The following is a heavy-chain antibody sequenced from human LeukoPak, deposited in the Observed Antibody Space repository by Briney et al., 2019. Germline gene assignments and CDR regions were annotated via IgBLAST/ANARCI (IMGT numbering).Heavy chain of an antibody. D-gene: IGHD6-19*01. J-gene: IGHJ4*02. Sequence: PGGSLRLSCAASGFTFSSSWMNWVRQAPGKGLEWVANINQDGSQKHYVDSVKGRFTISRDNSKNTLYLQMIGLRAEDTAIYYCAKDSAYSGWSGGFDFWGQGALVTVSS. V-gene: IGHV3-7*03. CDR2: INQDGSQK. CDR1: GFTFSSSW. CDR3: AKDSAYSGWSGGFDF.